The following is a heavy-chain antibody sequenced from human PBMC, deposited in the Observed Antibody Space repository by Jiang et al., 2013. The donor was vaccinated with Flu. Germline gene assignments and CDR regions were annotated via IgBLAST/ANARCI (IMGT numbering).Heavy chain of an antibody. J-gene: IGHJ4*02. CDR3: ASRLAVANTASHFDN. Sequence: EVQLLESGGGLVQPGGSLRLSCAASEFTFSTYAMNWVRQAPGKGLEWVSGISGSGGHTYYADSVKGRFTISRDNSKNTLYLQMNSLRDEDTALYYCASRLAVANTASHFDNWGQGTLVTVSS. CDR2: ISGSGGHT. CDR1: EFTFSTYA. D-gene: IGHD6-19*01. V-gene: IGHV3-23*01.